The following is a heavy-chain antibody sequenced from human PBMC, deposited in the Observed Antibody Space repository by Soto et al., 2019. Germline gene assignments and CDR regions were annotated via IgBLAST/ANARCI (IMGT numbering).Heavy chain of an antibody. CDR2: LWYDGSNQ. D-gene: IGHD3-3*01. V-gene: IGHV3-33*01. CDR1: GFSFSSYA. J-gene: IGHJ4*02. CDR3: ARDINEFLSGYLY. Sequence: QVQLVESGGGVVQPGTSLRLSCAASGFSFSSYAMHWVRQAPGKGLEWVAALWYDGSNQNYAESVKGRFTISRDNSKRTVYLQMNSLKAEDTAVYYCARDINEFLSGYLYWGQGTLVTVSS.